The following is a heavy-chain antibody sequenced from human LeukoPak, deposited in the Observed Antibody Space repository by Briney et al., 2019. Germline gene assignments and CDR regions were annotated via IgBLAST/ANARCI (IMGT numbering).Heavy chain of an antibody. CDR1: GFTFSSYS. V-gene: IGHV3-21*06. D-gene: IGHD5-24*01. CDR3: ARHGDNSYSFDH. Sequence: PGGSLRLSCAASGFTFSSYSMNWVRQAPGKGLEWVSSISSSSSYIYYADSVKGRFTISRDNAVNSLFLQMTNLRAEDTAVYYCARHGDNSYSFDHWGQGVLVTVSS. J-gene: IGHJ4*02. CDR2: ISSSSSYI.